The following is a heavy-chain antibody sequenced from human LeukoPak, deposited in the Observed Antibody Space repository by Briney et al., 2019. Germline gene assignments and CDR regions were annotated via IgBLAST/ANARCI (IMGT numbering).Heavy chain of an antibody. Sequence: GSLSLSCAASGFTFSSYEMNWVRQAPGKGLEWVSYISSSGSTIYYADSVKGRFTISRDNAKNPLYLQMNSLRAEDTAVYYCARLVAVAGFDYWGQGTLVTVSS. CDR1: GFTFSSYE. V-gene: IGHV3-48*03. CDR2: ISSSGSTI. CDR3: ARLVAVAGFDY. J-gene: IGHJ4*02. D-gene: IGHD6-19*01.